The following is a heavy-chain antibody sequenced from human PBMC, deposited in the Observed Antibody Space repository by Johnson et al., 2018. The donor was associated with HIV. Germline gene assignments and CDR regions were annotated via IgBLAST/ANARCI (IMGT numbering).Heavy chain of an antibody. CDR2: ISYDGSNK. CDR3: ARLEELLRAFDS. J-gene: IGHJ3*02. V-gene: IGHV3-30-3*01. CDR1: GFTFSSYA. D-gene: IGHD1-26*01. Sequence: QVQLVESGGGVVQPGRSLRLSCAAYGFTFSSYAMHWVRQAPGKGLEWVAVISYDGSNKYYADSVKGRFTISRDNSKNTLYLQMNSLRAEDTAVYYCARLEELLRAFDSWGQGTMVTVSS.